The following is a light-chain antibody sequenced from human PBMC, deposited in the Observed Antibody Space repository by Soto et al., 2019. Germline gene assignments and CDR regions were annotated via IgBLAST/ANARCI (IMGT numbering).Light chain of an antibody. J-gene: IGLJ3*02. CDR2: GNR. Sequence: QSVLTQPPSVSGAPGQRVTLSCTGNTSNLGAGYDVHWYQQLPGAAPKLVIFGNRNRPSGVPERFSGSKSGTSASLAITGLQAEDEAEYYCQAYDYILTASVFGGGTKLTVL. CDR3: QAYDYILTASV. CDR1: TSNLGAGYD. V-gene: IGLV1-40*01.